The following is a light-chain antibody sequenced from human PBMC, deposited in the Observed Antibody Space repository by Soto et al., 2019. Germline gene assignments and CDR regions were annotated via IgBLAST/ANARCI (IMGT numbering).Light chain of an antibody. CDR1: QSISSW. J-gene: IGKJ1*01. CDR2: VAS. Sequence: DIQMTQSPSTLSASVGDRDTITCRASQSISSWLAWYQQKPGKAPKLLIYVASSLESGVPSRFSGSGSGTEFTLTISSLQPDDFATYYCQQYNSYSFGQGTKVDIK. V-gene: IGKV1-5*01. CDR3: QQYNSYS.